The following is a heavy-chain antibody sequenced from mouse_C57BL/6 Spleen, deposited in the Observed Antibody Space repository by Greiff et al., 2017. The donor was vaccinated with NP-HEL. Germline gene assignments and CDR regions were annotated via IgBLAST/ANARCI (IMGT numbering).Heavy chain of an antibody. CDR2: ISTGGGST. CDR1: GFTFSDYY. D-gene: IGHD3-3*01. J-gene: IGHJ3*01. Sequence: EVMLVESGGGLVQPGGSLKLSCAASGFTFSDYYMYWVRQTPEKRLEWVAYISTGGGSTYYPDTVKGRFTISRDNAKNTLYLQMSRLKSEDTAMYYCARQGRILGAYWGQGTLVTVSA. CDR3: ARQGRILGAY. V-gene: IGHV5-12*01.